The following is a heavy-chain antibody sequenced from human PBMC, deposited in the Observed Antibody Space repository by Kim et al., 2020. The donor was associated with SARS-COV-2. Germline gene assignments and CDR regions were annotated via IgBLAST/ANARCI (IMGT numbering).Heavy chain of an antibody. Sequence: GGSLRLSCAASGFTFSSYSMNWVRQAPGKGLEWVSSISSSSSYIYYADSVKGRFTISRDNAKNSLYLQMNSLRAEDTAVYYCAREVAQYQVVGASRTFDPWGQGTLVTVSS. CDR2: ISSSSSYI. CDR1: GFTFSSYS. J-gene: IGHJ5*02. D-gene: IGHD2-15*01. V-gene: IGHV3-21*01. CDR3: AREVAQYQVVGASRTFDP.